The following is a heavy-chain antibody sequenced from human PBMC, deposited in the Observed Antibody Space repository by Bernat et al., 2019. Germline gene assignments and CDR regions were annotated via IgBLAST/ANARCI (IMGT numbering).Heavy chain of an antibody. CDR2: VSGGAGIT. D-gene: IGHD5-18*01. Sequence: EVQLLESGGGLVQPGGSLRLSCAASGFTFSIHGMSWLRQAPGKGLEWVSDVSGGAGITHYADSVKGRFTTSRDNSKNTVFLQMDSLRAEDTAVYYCARDVRGYSYRDYWGQGTLVTVSS. J-gene: IGHJ4*02. CDR1: GFTFSIHG. CDR3: ARDVRGYSYRDY. V-gene: IGHV3-23*01.